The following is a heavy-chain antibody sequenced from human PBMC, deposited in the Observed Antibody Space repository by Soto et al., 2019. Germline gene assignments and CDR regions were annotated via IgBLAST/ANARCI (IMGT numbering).Heavy chain of an antibody. D-gene: IGHD2-8*01. J-gene: IGHJ4*02. Sequence: ASVKVSCKASGYTFTGYYMHWVRQAPGQGLEWMGWINPNSGGTNYAQKFQGWVTMTRDTSISTAYMELSRLRSDDTAVYYCARVHPGEYCTNGVCYDYFDYWGQGTLVTVSS. CDR1: GYTFTGYY. V-gene: IGHV1-2*04. CDR2: INPNSGGT. CDR3: ARVHPGEYCTNGVCYDYFDY.